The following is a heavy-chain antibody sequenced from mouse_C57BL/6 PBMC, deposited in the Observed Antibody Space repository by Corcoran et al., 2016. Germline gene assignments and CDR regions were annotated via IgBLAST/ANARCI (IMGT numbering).Heavy chain of an antibody. D-gene: IGHD1-1*01. Sequence: QVQLQQSGAELARPGASVKLSCKASGYTFTSYGISWVKQRTGQGLEWIGEIYPRSGNTYYNEKFKGKATLTADKSSSTEYMELRSLTSEDSAVYFCARRDGSSYYFDYWGQGTTLTVSS. CDR2: IYPRSGNT. J-gene: IGHJ2*01. V-gene: IGHV1-81*01. CDR1: GYTFTSYG. CDR3: ARRDGSSYYFDY.